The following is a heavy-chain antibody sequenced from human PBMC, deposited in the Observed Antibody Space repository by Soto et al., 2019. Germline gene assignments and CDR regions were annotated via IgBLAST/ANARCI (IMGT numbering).Heavy chain of an antibody. CDR3: AQRGGSGYYGAFDY. CDR1: GFTFSTYA. CDR2: VSDSGGTT. V-gene: IGHV3-23*01. D-gene: IGHD3-22*01. Sequence: GGSLRLSCAASGFTFSTYAMSWVRQAPGKGLEWVSGVSDSGGTTYYADSVKGRFTISRDNPKNTLYLQMNSLRGEDTAVYYCAQRGGSGYYGAFDYWGQGTLVTVSS. J-gene: IGHJ4*02.